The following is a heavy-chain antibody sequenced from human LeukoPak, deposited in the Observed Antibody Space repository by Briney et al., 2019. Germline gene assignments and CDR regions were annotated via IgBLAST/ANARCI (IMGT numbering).Heavy chain of an antibody. CDR3: ARLYGDSSGYYRDLDAFDI. Sequence: SETPSLTCTVSGGSTSSYYWSWIRQPPGKGLEWIGEINHSGSTNYNPSLKSRVTISVDTSKNQFSLKLSSVTAADTAVYYCARLYGDSSGYYRDLDAFDIWGQGAMVTVSS. CDR1: GGSTSSYY. V-gene: IGHV4-34*01. CDR2: INHSGST. J-gene: IGHJ3*02. D-gene: IGHD3-22*01.